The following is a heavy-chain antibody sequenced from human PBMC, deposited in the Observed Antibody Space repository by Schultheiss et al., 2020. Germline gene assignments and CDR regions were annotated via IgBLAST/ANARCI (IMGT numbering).Heavy chain of an antibody. J-gene: IGHJ3*02. Sequence: GGSLRLSCAASGFTFSSYSMNWVRQAPGKGLEWVSYISSSSSYIYYADSVKGRFTISRDNAKNSLYLQMNSLRAEDTAVYYCARPPSQSDDAFDIWGQGTMVTVSS. CDR2: ISSSSSYI. V-gene: IGHV3-21*05. CDR1: GFTFSSYS. D-gene: IGHD3-3*01. CDR3: ARPPSQSDDAFDI.